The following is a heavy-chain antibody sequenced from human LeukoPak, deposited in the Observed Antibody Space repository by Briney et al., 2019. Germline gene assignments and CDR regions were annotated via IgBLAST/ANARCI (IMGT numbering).Heavy chain of an antibody. CDR1: GFTFSRYS. CDR2: MTSSSTI. J-gene: IGHJ4*02. V-gene: IGHV3-48*01. D-gene: IGHD1-1*01. CDR3: ARRGASTGGLDY. Sequence: PRGSLRLSCAASGFTFSRYSMNWVRQAPGKGLEWVSYMTSSSTIYYGDSVKGRFTISRDNAKNSLYLQMNSLRAEDTAVYYCARRGASTGGLDYWGQGTLVTVSS.